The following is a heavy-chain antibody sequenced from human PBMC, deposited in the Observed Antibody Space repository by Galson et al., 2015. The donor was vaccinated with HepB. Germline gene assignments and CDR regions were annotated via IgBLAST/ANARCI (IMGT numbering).Heavy chain of an antibody. J-gene: IGHJ2*01. CDR2: INSDGSST. D-gene: IGHD6-19*01. V-gene: IGHV3-74*01. Sequence: SLRLSCAASGFTFSSYWMHWVRQAPGKGLVWVSRINSDGSSTSYADSVKGRFTISRDNAKNTLYLQMNSLRAEDTAVYYCHGWSRRWYFDLWGRGTLVTVSS. CDR3: HGWSRRWYFDL. CDR1: GFTFSSYW.